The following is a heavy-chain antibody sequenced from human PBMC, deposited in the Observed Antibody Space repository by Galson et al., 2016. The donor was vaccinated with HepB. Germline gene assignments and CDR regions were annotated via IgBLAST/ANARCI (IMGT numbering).Heavy chain of an antibody. CDR1: GYTFTTYG. CDR2: ISPYSGNT. V-gene: IGHV1-18*01. CDR3: AKKEGVAARNHYYSYHGMDV. Sequence: SAKVSCKASGYTFTTYGISWVRQAPGQGLEWMGWISPYSGNTNYAQKFQGRVTLSTDTSTSTAHMELRSLRSDDTAVYYCAKKEGVAARNHYYSYHGMDVWGRGTTVTVSS. D-gene: IGHD6-6*01. J-gene: IGHJ6*02.